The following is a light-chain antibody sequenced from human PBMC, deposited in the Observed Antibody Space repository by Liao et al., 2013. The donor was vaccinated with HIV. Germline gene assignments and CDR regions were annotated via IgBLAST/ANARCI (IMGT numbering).Light chain of an antibody. Sequence: SYDLTQPPSVSVSPGQTASITCSGDRLGDKFVSWYQQKPGQAPLLVMSFDTDRPSGIPGRFAGSNSGNTATLTISRVEAGDEAGYSCQVWDSNSNLWVFGGGTKVTVL. V-gene: IGLV3-1*01. CDR3: QVWDSNSNLWV. CDR1: RLGDKF. J-gene: IGLJ3*02. CDR2: FDT.